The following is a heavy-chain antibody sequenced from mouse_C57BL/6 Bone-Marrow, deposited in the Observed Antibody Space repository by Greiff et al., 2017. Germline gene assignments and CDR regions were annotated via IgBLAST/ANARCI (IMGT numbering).Heavy chain of an antibody. CDR3: TTGDYVGFAY. CDR2: IDPENGDT. D-gene: IGHD2-4*01. J-gene: IGHJ3*01. Sequence: EVQLKQSGAELVRPEASVKLSCTASGFNIKDDYMHWVKQRPEQGLEWIGWIDPENGDTEYASKFQGKATITADTSSNTAYLQLSSLTSEDTAVYYCTTGDYVGFAYWGQGTLVTVSA. CDR1: GFNIKDDY. V-gene: IGHV14-4*01.